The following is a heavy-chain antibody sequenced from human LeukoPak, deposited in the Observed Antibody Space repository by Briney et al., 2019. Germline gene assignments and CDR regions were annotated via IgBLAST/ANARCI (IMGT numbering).Heavy chain of an antibody. CDR2: ISAYNGNT. Sequence: ASVKVSCKASGYTFTSYGISWVRQAPGQGLEWMGWISAYNGNTNYAQKLQGRVTMTTDTSTSTAYMELRSLRSGDTAVYYCARARGTITGGYFDYWGQGTLVTVPS. CDR1: GYTFTSYG. D-gene: IGHD5-24*01. V-gene: IGHV1-18*01. J-gene: IGHJ4*02. CDR3: ARARGTITGGYFDY.